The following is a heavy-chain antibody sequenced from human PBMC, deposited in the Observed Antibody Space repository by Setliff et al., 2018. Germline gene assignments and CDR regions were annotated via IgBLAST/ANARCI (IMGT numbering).Heavy chain of an antibody. J-gene: IGHJ6*02. CDR1: GGSVSPYF. CDR3: VRDRTAYSYGLDV. V-gene: IGHV4-59*02. D-gene: IGHD5-18*01. Sequence: SETLSLSCTVSGGSVSPYFWSWIRQPPGKGLEWIGYIYHNGNTNFNPSLKTRVTMSVDTSKNQFALNLRSVTAADTAVYSCVRDRTAYSYGLDVWGQGTTVTVSS. CDR2: IYHNGNT.